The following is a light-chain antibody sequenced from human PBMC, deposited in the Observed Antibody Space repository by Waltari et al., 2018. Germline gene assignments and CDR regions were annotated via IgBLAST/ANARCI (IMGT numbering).Light chain of an antibody. J-gene: IGLJ3*02. Sequence: QSVLTQPPSPSGTPGQMVTISCSGRSSNIGRTTVHWYQQRPGTAPKLLIYRNKQRTSGVPDRSSGSKSGTSASLAISGLQSEDEADYYCAAWDDSLNGPVFGGGTKLTVL. CDR3: AAWDDSLNGPV. CDR1: SSNIGRTT. V-gene: IGLV1-44*01. CDR2: RNK.